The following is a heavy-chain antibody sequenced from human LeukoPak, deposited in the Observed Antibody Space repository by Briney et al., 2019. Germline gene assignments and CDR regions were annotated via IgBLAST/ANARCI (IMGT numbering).Heavy chain of an antibody. J-gene: IGHJ6*03. Sequence: ASVKVSCKASGYTFTSYDINWVRQATGQGLEWMGWMNPNSGNTGYAQKFQGRVTITRNTSISTAYMELSSLRSEDTAVYYCARAPRGTRYYYYMDVWGKGTTVTVSS. V-gene: IGHV1-8*03. CDR3: ARAPRGTRYYYYMDV. D-gene: IGHD2-2*01. CDR2: MNPNSGNT. CDR1: GYTFTSYD.